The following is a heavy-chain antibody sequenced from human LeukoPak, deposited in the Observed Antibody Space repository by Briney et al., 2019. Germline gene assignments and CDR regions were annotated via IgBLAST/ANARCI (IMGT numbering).Heavy chain of an antibody. J-gene: IGHJ3*02. CDR1: GGSISNSGNC. CDR3: ARITDRTIFGEIMHGFDI. Sequence: SETLSLTCTVSGGSISNSGNCWGWIRQPPGKGLEWIGSIRYTGSTYNNPSLRSRVSISVDTSKNQFSLKLSSVTAANTAVYYCARITDRTIFGEIMHGFDIWGQGTPVTVSS. V-gene: IGHV4-39*01. CDR2: IRYTGST. D-gene: IGHD3-3*01.